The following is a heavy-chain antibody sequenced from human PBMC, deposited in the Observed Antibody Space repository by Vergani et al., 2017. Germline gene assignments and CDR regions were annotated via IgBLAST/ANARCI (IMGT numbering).Heavy chain of an antibody. CDR3: ATQGGGVLEWLDY. J-gene: IGHJ4*02. V-gene: IGHV5-10-1*03. CDR2: IAPSDSYT. D-gene: IGHD3-3*01. CDR1: GYSFTSYW. Sequence: EVQLVQSGAEVKKPGASLRISGYGSGYSFTSYWISWVRQMPGKGLEWMGRIAPSDSYTNYSPTFRGHVTISADKSISTAYLQWSSLKASDTAIYYCATQGGGVLEWLDYWGQGTLVTVSS.